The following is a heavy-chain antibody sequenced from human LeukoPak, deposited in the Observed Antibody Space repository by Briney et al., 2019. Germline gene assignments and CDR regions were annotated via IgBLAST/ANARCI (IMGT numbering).Heavy chain of an antibody. J-gene: IGHJ4*02. CDR1: GGSVSSSSNY. D-gene: IGHD3-16*01. CDR2: IYFSGST. CDR3: ARLGRGEAYYFDY. Sequence: PSETLSLTCTVSGGSVSSSSNYWGWIRQPPGKGLEWIGNIYFSGSTNYSPSLKSRVTISVDTSRNQFSLKLSSVTAADTAVYYCARLGRGEAYYFDYWGQGILVTVSS. V-gene: IGHV4-39*07.